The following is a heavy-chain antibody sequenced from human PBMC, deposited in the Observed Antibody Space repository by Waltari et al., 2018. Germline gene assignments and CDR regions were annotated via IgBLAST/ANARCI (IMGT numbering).Heavy chain of an antibody. J-gene: IGHJ4*02. CDR2: INTSGGST. V-gene: IGHV1-46*01. D-gene: IGHD5-18*01. CDR3: ARTGWRDTAMAAYYFDY. CDR1: GYTFTSYS. Sequence: QVQLVQSGAEVKKPGASVKVSCQASGYTFTSYSMHWVRQAPGQGLEWMGIINTSGGSTSYAQKFQCISTMTRDTSTSTVYMELSSLRSEDTAVYYCARTGWRDTAMAAYYFDYWGQGTLVTVSS.